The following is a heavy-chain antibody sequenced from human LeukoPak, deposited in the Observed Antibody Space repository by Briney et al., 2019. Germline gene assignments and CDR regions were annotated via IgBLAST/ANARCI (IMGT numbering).Heavy chain of an antibody. D-gene: IGHD1-26*01. V-gene: IGHV3-33*01. CDR3: ARERRLRWEGDALDI. Sequence: GGSLRLSCAASGFTFSSYGMHWVRQAPGRGLEWVAVIWYDGSNKYYADSVKGRFTISRDNSKNTLYLQMNSLRAEDTAVYYCARERRLRWEGDALDIWGQGTMVTVSS. CDR1: GFTFSSYG. CDR2: IWYDGSNK. J-gene: IGHJ3*02.